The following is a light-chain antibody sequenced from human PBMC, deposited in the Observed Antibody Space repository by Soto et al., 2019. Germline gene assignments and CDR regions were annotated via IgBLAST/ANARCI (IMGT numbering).Light chain of an antibody. Sequence: QSVLTQPASVSGSPGQSITISCTGTSSDVGGYNHVSWYQQHPGKAPKPIIYEVRNRPSGVSNRLSGSKSGNTASLTISGLQADDEADYYCCSYTSSSIRVFGGGTKVTVL. J-gene: IGLJ3*02. CDR2: EVR. CDR1: SSDVGGYNH. CDR3: CSYTSSSIRV. V-gene: IGLV2-14*01.